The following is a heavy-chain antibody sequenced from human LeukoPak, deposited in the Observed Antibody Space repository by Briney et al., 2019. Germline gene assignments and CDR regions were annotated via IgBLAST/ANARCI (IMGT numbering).Heavy chain of an antibody. CDR1: GFTFSSYW. CDR3: ARRRTSGDFDY. Sequence: GGSLRLSCAASGFTFSSYWMHWVRHAPGKGLVWVPRISSDGSSTDYADSVKGRFTISRDNAKNTVYLQMNSLRAEDTAVYYCARRRTSGDFDYWGQGTLVTVSS. D-gene: IGHD2-2*01. V-gene: IGHV3-74*01. CDR2: ISSDGSST. J-gene: IGHJ4*02.